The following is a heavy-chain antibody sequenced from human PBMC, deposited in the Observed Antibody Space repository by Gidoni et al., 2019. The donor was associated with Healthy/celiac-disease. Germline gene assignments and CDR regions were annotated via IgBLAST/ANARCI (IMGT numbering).Heavy chain of an antibody. CDR2: INHSGST. J-gene: IGHJ4*02. CDR1: GGSFSGYY. D-gene: IGHD6-13*01. V-gene: IGHV4-34*01. CDR3: ARARRGGRSSSFPLDY. Sequence: QVQLQQWGAGLLKPSETLSITCAVDGGSFSGYYWSWIRQPPGKGLEWIGEINHSGSTNYNPSLNSRVTIAVDTSKNQFSLKLSSVTAADTAVYYCARARRGGRSSSFPLDYWGQGTLVTVSS.